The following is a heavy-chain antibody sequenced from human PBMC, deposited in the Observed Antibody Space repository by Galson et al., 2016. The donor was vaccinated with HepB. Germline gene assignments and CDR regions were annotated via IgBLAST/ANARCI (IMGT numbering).Heavy chain of an antibody. V-gene: IGHV3-7*03. CDR1: GFSFSSDW. CDR3: ARDKFYPNDVFDV. D-gene: IGHD2/OR15-2a*01. J-gene: IGHJ3*01. CDR2: INQDGSEK. Sequence: SLRLSCAASGFSFSSDWMIWVRQAPGEGLEWVANINQDGSEKYYVDSVKGRFTISRDNAKTSLYLQMNSLRVEDTALYYCARDKFYPNDVFDVWGQGTMVTVSS.